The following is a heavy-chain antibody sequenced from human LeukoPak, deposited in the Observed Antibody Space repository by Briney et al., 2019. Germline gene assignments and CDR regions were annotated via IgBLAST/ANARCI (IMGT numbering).Heavy chain of an antibody. CDR3: ARHHDSSGLYGPFDY. V-gene: IGHV4-4*02. Sequence: SGTLSLTCAVSGGSISSSNWWSWVRQPPGKGLEWIGSIYYSGSTYYNPSLKSRVTISVDTSKNRFSLNLSSVTAADTAVYYCARHHDSSGLYGPFDYWGQGTLVTVSS. D-gene: IGHD3-22*01. CDR2: IYYSGST. J-gene: IGHJ4*02. CDR1: GGSISSSNW.